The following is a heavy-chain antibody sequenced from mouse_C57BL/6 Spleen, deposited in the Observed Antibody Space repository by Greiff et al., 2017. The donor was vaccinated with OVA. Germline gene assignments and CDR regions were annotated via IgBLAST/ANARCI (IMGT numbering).Heavy chain of an antibody. J-gene: IGHJ2*01. CDR1: GYTFTSYW. V-gene: IGHV1-50*01. CDR2: IDPSDSYT. CDR3: ASSTVVATVDY. D-gene: IGHD1-1*01. Sequence: QVQLQQPGAELVKPGASVKLSCKASGYTFTSYWMQWVKQRPGQGLEWIGEIDPSDSYTNYNQKFKGKATLTVYTSSSTAYMQLSSLTSEDSAVYYCASSTVVATVDYWGQGTTLTVSS.